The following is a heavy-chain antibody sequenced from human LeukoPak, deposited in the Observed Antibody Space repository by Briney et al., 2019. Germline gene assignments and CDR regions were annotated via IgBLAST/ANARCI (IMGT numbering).Heavy chain of an antibody. CDR2: FDPEDGET. Sequence: ASVKVSCKVSGYTLTELSMHWVRQAPGKGLEWMGGFDPEDGETIYAQKFQGRVTMTEDTSTDTAYMELSSLRSEDTAVYYCATGRSDRPRVHYWGQGTLVTVSS. CDR1: GYTLTELS. V-gene: IGHV1-24*01. J-gene: IGHJ4*02. CDR3: ATGRSDRPRVHY. D-gene: IGHD3-10*01.